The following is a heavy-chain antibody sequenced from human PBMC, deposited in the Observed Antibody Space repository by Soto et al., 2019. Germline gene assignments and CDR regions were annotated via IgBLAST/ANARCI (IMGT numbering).Heavy chain of an antibody. CDR2: IYHSGST. V-gene: IGHV4-4*02. D-gene: IGHD2-2*01. Sequence: SETLSLTCTVSGDSITSGESYWSWVRQPPGKRLEWIGEIYHSGSTNYNPSLKSRVTISVDKSKNQFSLKLSSVTAADTAVYYCARGPGYCITTSCSPADYWGQGTLVTVSS. J-gene: IGHJ4*02. CDR3: ARGPGYCITTSCSPADY. CDR1: GDSITSGESY.